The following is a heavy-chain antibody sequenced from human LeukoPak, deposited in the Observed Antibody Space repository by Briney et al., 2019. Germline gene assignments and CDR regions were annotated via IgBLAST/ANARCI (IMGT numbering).Heavy chain of an antibody. V-gene: IGHV3-7*01. CDR2: IKHDGGEK. CDR1: GFTFSSYS. J-gene: IGHJ4*02. Sequence: GGSLRLSCAASGFTFSSYSMNWVRQAPGKGLEWVANIKHDGGEKYYVDSVKSRFTISRDNAKNSLYLQMNSLRVEDTSVYYCARRRGGSYGYFDYWGQGTLVTVSS. D-gene: IGHD1-26*01. CDR3: ARRRGGSYGYFDY.